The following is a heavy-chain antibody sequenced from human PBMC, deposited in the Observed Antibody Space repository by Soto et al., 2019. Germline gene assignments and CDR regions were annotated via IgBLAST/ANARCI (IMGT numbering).Heavy chain of an antibody. J-gene: IGHJ6*02. CDR2: IIPIFGTA. V-gene: IGHV1-69*13. D-gene: IGHD2-21*02. CDR1: GGTFSSYA. Sequence: SVKVSCKASGGTFSSYAISWVRQAPGQGLEWMGGIIPIFGTANYAQKFQGRVTITADESTSTAYMELSSLRAEDTAVYYCARDRGIVVVTAIPWYYGMDVWGQGTTVTVSS. CDR3: ARDRGIVVVTAIPWYYGMDV.